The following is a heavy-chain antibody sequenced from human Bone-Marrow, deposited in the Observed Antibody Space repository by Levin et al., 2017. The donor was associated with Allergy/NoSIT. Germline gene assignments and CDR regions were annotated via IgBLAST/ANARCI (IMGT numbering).Heavy chain of an antibody. CDR3: AKDVGTTDYYYGMDV. D-gene: IGHD1-26*01. CDR2: ISGSGAST. Sequence: PGGSLRLSCAASGFTFSTYAMNWVRQAPGKGLEWVSTISGSGASTHYADSVKGRFTISRDHSKNTLNLQMNSLRAEDTAVYFCAKDVGTTDYYYGMDVWGQGTTVTVS. CDR1: GFTFSTYA. J-gene: IGHJ6*02. V-gene: IGHV3-23*01.